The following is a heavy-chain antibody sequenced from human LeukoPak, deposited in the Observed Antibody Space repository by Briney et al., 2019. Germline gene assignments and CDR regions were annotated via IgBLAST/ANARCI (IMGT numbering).Heavy chain of an antibody. V-gene: IGHV4-59*11. CDR1: GASITTHH. Sequence: SETLSLTCTVSGASITTHHWSWIRQSPGKGLEWIGYSHINGGSYYNPSLKSRVTISLDTSENHFSLRLNSLTAADTAVYFCARGNIDWLRSPGALYYFDYWGQGILVAVSS. CDR2: SHINGGS. D-gene: IGHD5-12*01. CDR3: ARGNIDWLRSPGALYYFDY. J-gene: IGHJ4*02.